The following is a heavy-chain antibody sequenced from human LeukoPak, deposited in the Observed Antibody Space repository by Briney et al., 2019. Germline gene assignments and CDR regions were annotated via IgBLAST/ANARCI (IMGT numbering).Heavy chain of an antibody. CDR2: IYYSGST. CDR3: ASVLSGPVY. D-gene: IGHD2/OR15-2a*01. CDR1: GCSISSGYY. Sequence: SETLSLTCTVSGCSISSGYYWGWIRQPPGKGLEWIGSIYYSGSTYYNPSLKSRVTISVDTSKNQFSLKLSSVTAADTAVYYCASVLSGPVYWGQGTLVTVSS. J-gene: IGHJ4*02. V-gene: IGHV4-38-2*02.